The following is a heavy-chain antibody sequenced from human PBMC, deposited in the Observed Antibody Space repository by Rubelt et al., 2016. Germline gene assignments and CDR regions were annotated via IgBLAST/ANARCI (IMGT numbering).Heavy chain of an antibody. J-gene: IGHJ6*02. CDR2: IWYDGSNK. V-gene: IGHV3-33*01. CDR3: ARDLWYCSSTSCPMGYYYGMDV. Sequence: QVQLVESGGGVVQPGRSLRLSCAASGFTFSSYGMHWVRQAPGKGLEWVAVIWYDGSNKYYADSVKGRFTISRDNSKQWLYLQSNSWRAEDAAVYYCARDLWYCSSTSCPMGYYYGMDVWGQGTTVTVSS. D-gene: IGHD2-2*01. CDR1: GFTFSSYG.